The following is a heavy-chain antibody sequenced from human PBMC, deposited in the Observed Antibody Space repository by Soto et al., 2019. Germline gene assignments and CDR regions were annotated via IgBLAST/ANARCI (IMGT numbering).Heavy chain of an antibody. J-gene: IGHJ6*03. CDR2: IYYSGST. CDR3: ARAPLTYYYGSGREDYYYMDV. V-gene: IGHV4-31*03. Sequence: SETLSLTCTVSGGSISSGGYYWSWIRQHPGKGLEWIGYIYYSGSTYYNPSLKSRVTISVDTSKNQFSLKLSSVTAADTAVYYCARAPLTYYYGSGREDYYYMDVWGKGTTVTVSS. CDR1: GGSISSGGYY. D-gene: IGHD3-10*01.